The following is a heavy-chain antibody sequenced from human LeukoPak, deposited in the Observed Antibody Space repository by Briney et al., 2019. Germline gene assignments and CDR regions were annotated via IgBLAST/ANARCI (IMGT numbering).Heavy chain of an antibody. Sequence: ASVKVPCKASGYTFTGYYLHWVRQAPGQGLEWMGRINPNSGGTNYAQKFQGRVTMTRDTSISSAYMELSSLRSDDTAVYYCTRGSMATVNYFDYWGQGTLVTVSS. V-gene: IGHV1-2*06. CDR1: GYTFTGYY. D-gene: IGHD5-24*01. CDR2: INPNSGGT. CDR3: TRGSMATVNYFDY. J-gene: IGHJ4*02.